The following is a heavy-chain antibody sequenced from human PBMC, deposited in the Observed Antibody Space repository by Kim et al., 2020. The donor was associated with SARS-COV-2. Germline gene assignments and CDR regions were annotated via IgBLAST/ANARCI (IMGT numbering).Heavy chain of an antibody. CDR2: IKGQGDST. CDR3: VKGAWLDY. CDR1: GFNFGTFD. J-gene: IGHJ4*02. D-gene: IGHD5-12*01. Sequence: GGSLRLSCVASGFNFGTFDMSWVRQAPGKVLKWVSVIKGQGDSTYYAESVKGRFTVSRDSARNTLYLQMNRLRSDDTAIYYCVKGAWLDYWSTGTLVTVS. V-gene: IGHV3-23*01.